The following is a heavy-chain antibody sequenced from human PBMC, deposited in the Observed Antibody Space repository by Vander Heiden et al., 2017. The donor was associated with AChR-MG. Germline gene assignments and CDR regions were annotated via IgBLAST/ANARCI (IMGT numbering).Heavy chain of an antibody. V-gene: IGHV1-2*06. Sequence: QVQLVQSGAEAKKPGASVKVSCKPPGNTFTGNYKHWERQAPGQGLEWMGRINPNSGGTIYAQKFQDRVTMTRDTSISAASMKLSRLRSDDTAVYYCASRIAAAQALLDYWGQGTLVTVSS. J-gene: IGHJ4*02. CDR3: ASRIAAAQALLDY. CDR1: GNTFTGNY. D-gene: IGHD6-13*01. CDR2: INPNSGGT.